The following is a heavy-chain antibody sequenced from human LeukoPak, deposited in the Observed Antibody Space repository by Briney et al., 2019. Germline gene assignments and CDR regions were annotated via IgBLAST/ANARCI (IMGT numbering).Heavy chain of an antibody. D-gene: IGHD1-7*01. CDR3: VRDRELNY. CDR1: GVSISIYY. J-gene: IGHJ4*02. CDR2: IYNSGST. V-gene: IGHV4-59*01. Sequence: SETLSLTCTVSGVSISIYYWSWVRQPPGKGLEWMGYIYNSGSTIYNPSLKSRATISADTSKNQFSLQLSSVTAADTAVYYCVRDRELNYWGQGTLVTVSS.